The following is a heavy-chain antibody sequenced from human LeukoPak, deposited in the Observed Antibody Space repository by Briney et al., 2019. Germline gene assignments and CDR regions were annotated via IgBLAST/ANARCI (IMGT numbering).Heavy chain of an antibody. CDR1: GGSFSGYY. V-gene: IGHV4-34*01. D-gene: IGHD5-12*01. CDR3: ARDRRVVATIRYYYYMDV. CDR2: INHSGST. J-gene: IGHJ6*03. Sequence: SETLSLTCAVYGGSFSGYYWSWIRQPPGRGLEWIGEINHSGSTNYNPSLKSRVTMSVDTSKNQFSLKLSSVTAADTAVYYCARDRRVVATIRYYYYMDVWGKGTTVTVSS.